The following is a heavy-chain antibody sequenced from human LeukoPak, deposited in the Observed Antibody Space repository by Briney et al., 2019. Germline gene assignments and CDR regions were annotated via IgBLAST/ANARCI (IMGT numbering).Heavy chain of an antibody. CDR3: ARDAITIDFNWFDP. D-gene: IGHD3-10*01. J-gene: IGHJ5*02. CDR1: GFTFSSYA. V-gene: IGHV3-30-3*01. Sequence: GGSLRLSCAASGFTFSSYAMHWVRQAPGKGLEWVAVISYDGSKKYYADSVKGRFTISRDNSKNTLYLQMNSLRAEDTAVYYCARDAITIDFNWFDPWGQGTLVTVSS. CDR2: ISYDGSKK.